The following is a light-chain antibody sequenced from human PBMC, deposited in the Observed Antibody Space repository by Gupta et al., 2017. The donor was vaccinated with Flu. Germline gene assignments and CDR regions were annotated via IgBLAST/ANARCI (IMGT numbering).Light chain of an antibody. CDR2: VNNDGSH. J-gene: IGLJ1*01. CDR1: SGHSTYA. Sequence: VKLTCTLSSGHSTYAVAWHQQKPEKGPRFLLRVNNDGSHTTGDGIPDRFSGSSSGAERYLTISSLQSEDEADYYCQTWGTGIRVFGSGTKVSVL. V-gene: IGLV4-69*01. CDR3: QTWGTGIRV.